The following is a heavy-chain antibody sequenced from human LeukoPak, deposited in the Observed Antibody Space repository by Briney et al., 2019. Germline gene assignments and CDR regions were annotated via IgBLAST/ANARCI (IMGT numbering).Heavy chain of an antibody. Sequence: ASVNVSCKASGYTFTGYYMHWVRQAPGQGLEWMGWINPNSGGTNYAQKFQGRVTMTRDTSISTAYMELSRLRSDDTAVYYCARDIAAAGTGWFDPWGQGTLVTVSS. D-gene: IGHD6-13*01. J-gene: IGHJ5*02. V-gene: IGHV1-2*02. CDR2: INPNSGGT. CDR3: ARDIAAAGTGWFDP. CDR1: GYTFTGYY.